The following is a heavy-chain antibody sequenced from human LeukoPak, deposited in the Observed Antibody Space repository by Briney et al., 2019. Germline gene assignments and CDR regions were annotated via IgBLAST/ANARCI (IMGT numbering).Heavy chain of an antibody. V-gene: IGHV3-23*01. CDR3: ARGHYYGSGSYDYYFDY. CDR2: ISGSGGTT. CDR1: GFAFSIYA. J-gene: IGHJ4*02. Sequence: GGSLRLSCVASGFAFSIYAMTWVRQAPGKGLEWVSGISGSGGTTYYADSVKGRFTISRDNSKNTLYLQMNSLRAEDTAVYYCARGHYYGSGSYDYYFDYWGQGTLVTVSS. D-gene: IGHD3-10*01.